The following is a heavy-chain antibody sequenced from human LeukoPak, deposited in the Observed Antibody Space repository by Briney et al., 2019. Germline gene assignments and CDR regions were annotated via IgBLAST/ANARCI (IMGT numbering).Heavy chain of an antibody. J-gene: IGHJ1*01. CDR2: INPDGRDT. Sequence: GGSLRLSCAASGFTFSTFAMHWVRQAPGKGLEWVAHINPDGRDTYYVDSVKGRFTISRDNAENSMYLQMNSLRVEDTAVYYCTSWGDTTAEYFQRWGQGTLVTVSS. D-gene: IGHD2-21*02. CDR3: TSWGDTTAEYFQR. CDR1: GFTFSTFA. V-gene: IGHV3-7*01.